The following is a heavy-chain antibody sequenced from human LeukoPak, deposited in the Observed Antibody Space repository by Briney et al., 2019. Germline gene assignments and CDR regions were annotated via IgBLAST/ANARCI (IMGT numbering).Heavy chain of an antibody. CDR3: ARVRGIVATVNYFDY. CDR1: GGSINTYY. J-gene: IGHJ4*02. CDR2: IYSSGRT. Sequence: SGTLSLTCTVSGGSINTYYWNWIRQPPGKGLEWIGYIYSSGRTNYNPSLKSRVTISVDTSKNQFSLKLSSVTAADTAVYYCARVRGIVATVNYFDYWGQGTLVTVSS. V-gene: IGHV4-59*01. D-gene: IGHD5-12*01.